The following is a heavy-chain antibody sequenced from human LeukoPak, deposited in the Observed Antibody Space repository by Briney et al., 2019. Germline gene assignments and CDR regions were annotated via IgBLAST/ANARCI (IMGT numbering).Heavy chain of an antibody. CDR1: XGSFSGYY. CDR3: ARGRQEVSMIVVVMTAVSYYLDV. D-gene: IGHD3-22*01. Sequence: SETXSLTCXXXXGSFSGYYWXWIRQAPGKGLEWIGEINPSGRISYNPSLKSRRTISVDASKNQFSLNLRSLTAADTAVYSCARGRQEVSMIVVVMTAVSYYLDVWGKGTTVTVS. CDR2: INPSGRI. J-gene: IGHJ6*03. V-gene: IGHV4-34*01.